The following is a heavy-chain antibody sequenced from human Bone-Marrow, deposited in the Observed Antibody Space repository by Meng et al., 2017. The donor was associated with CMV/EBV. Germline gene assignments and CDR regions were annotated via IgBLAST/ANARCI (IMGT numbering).Heavy chain of an antibody. D-gene: IGHD4-17*01. Sequence: GGSLRLSCAASGFTFSSYAMHWVRQAPGKGLEWVAVISYDGSNKYYADSVKGRFTISRDNSKNSLYLQMNSLRAEDTAVYYCARVYADSNGMDVWGQGTTVTVSS. CDR2: ISYDGSNK. V-gene: IGHV3-30-3*01. CDR3: ARVYADSNGMDV. J-gene: IGHJ6*02. CDR1: GFTFSSYA.